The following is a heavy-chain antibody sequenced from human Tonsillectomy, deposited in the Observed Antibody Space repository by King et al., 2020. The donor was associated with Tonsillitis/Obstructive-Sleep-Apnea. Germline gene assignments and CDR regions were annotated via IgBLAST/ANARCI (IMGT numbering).Heavy chain of an antibody. CDR1: GFTFSSYA. Sequence: VQLVESGGGVVQPGRSLRLSCAASGFTFSSYAMHWVRQAPGKGLEWVAVISYDGSNKYYADSVKGRFTISRDNSKNTLYLQMHSLRAEATAVYYCTSAAYSSSSPLDYWGQGTLVTVSS. V-gene: IGHV3-30*04. J-gene: IGHJ4*02. CDR2: ISYDGSNK. CDR3: TSAAYSSSSPLDY. D-gene: IGHD6-6*01.